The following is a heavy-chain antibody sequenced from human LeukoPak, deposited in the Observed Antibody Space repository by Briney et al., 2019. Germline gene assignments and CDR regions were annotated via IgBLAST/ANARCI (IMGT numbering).Heavy chain of an antibody. CDR2: IYSGGST. Sequence: GGSLRLSCAASGFTVSSNYMGWVRQAPGKGLEWVSVIYSGGSTYYADSVKGRFTIPRDNSKNTLYLQMNSLRAEDTAVYYCAREQWLYYGMDVWGQGTTVTVSS. CDR3: AREQWLYYGMDV. J-gene: IGHJ6*02. V-gene: IGHV3-53*01. CDR1: GFTVSSNY. D-gene: IGHD3-22*01.